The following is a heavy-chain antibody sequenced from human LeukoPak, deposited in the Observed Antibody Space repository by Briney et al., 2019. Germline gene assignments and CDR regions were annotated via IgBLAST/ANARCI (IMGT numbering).Heavy chain of an antibody. V-gene: IGHV3-7*05. D-gene: IGHD6-13*01. CDR2: MHPDGSDK. CDR1: GFTFSVDW. J-gene: IGHJ3*02. CDR3: AQENIAPPGAFDI. Sequence: GGSLRLSCAASGFTFSVDWISWVRQAPGEGLEWVANMHPDGSDKYYVDSVKGRFTISRDNAKNSLYLPMTTLRAEDTAVYYCAQENIAPPGAFDIWGQGTLVTVSS.